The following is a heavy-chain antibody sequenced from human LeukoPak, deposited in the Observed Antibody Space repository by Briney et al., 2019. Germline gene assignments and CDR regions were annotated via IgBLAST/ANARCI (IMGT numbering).Heavy chain of an antibody. CDR2: INPNSGGT. V-gene: IGHV1/OR15-1*01. CDR1: GYIFTDYY. D-gene: IGHD1-26*01. Sequence: ASVKVSCKASGYIFTDYYMHWVRQAPGQELGWMGRINPNSGGTNYAQKFQGRVTMTRDTSISTAYTELSSLRTEDTAVYYCAKPASGSPPREFDYWGQGTLVTVSS. J-gene: IGHJ4*02. CDR3: AKPASGSPPREFDY.